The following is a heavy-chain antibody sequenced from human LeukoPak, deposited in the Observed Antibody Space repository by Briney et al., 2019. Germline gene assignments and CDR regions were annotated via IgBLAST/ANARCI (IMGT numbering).Heavy chain of an antibody. D-gene: IGHD3-16*02. CDR2: IKQDGSEK. V-gene: IGHV3-7*01. J-gene: IGHJ3*02. Sequence: GGSLRLSCVASGFTFSSYWMSWVRQAPGKGLEWVANIKQDGSEKYYVDSVKGRFTISRDNAKNSLYLQMNSLRAEDTAVYYCARDKAIYDYVWGSYRYSYDAFDIWGQGTMVTVSS. CDR3: ARDKAIYDYVWGSYRYSYDAFDI. CDR1: GFTFSSYW.